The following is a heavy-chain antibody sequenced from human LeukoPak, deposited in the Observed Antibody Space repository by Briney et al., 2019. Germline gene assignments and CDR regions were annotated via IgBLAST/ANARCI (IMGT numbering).Heavy chain of an antibody. D-gene: IGHD4-17*01. CDR3: ACGDPESYFDY. Sequence: PGGSLRLSCAASGFTFSSYGLHWVRQAPGKGLEWVAVISYDGSNKYYADSVKGRFTISRDNSKNTLYLQTNSLRAEDTAVYYCACGDPESYFDYWGQGTLVTVSS. J-gene: IGHJ4*02. CDR1: GFTFSSYG. V-gene: IGHV3-30*03. CDR2: ISYDGSNK.